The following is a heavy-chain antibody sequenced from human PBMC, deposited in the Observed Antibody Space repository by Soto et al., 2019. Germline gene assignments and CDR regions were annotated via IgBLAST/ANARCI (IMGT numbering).Heavy chain of an antibody. Sequence: VWPLRLSCTASLITFSSHAMTLVLHPPFKGLEWVSGITGSGGRTHYADSVKGRFTISRDNSKNTLYLQMNSLGAGDTAVYFCAKARDVAMAGATYFDNWGQGALVTVSS. J-gene: IGHJ4*02. V-gene: IGHV3-23*01. CDR2: ITGSGGRT. CDR3: AKARDVAMAGATYFDN. D-gene: IGHD6-19*01. CDR1: LITFSSHA.